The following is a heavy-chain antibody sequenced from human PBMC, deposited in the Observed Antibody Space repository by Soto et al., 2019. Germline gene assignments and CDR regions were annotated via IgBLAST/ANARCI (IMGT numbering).Heavy chain of an antibody. CDR2: ISGSGGST. D-gene: IGHD2-15*01. CDR3: AQLRYCSGGSCYSPWFAP. J-gene: IGHJ5*02. V-gene: IGHV3-23*01. CDR1: GFTFSSDA. Sequence: EVQLLQSGGGLVQPGGALTLSCAASGFTFSSDAMSWVLQAPGQGLECVSAISGSGGSTYYADSVKGRFAISRDNSKNTLYLPMNRLKAEATAVYYCAQLRYCSGGSCYSPWFAPWGQATLVTVSS.